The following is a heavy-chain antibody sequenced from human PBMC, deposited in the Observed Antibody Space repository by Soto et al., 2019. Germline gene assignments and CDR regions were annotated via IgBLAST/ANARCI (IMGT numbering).Heavy chain of an antibody. Sequence: EVQLVESGGGLVQPGGSLRLSCAASGFTLSDHYMDWVRQAPGKGLEWVGRIRNKANSYTTEYAASVKGRFTVSSDDSMNSRFLQMNSLKPEDSAVYYCVRTSHYGSGTWNFDSWGQGTLVTVSS. CDR1: GFTLSDHY. D-gene: IGHD3-10*01. J-gene: IGHJ4*02. V-gene: IGHV3-72*01. CDR3: VRTSHYGSGTWNFDS. CDR2: IRNKANSYTT.